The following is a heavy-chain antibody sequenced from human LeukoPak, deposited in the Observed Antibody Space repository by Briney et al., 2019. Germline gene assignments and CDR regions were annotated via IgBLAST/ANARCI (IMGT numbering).Heavy chain of an antibody. J-gene: IGHJ3*02. D-gene: IGHD3-22*01. CDR3: ANDGAYYDSSTDAFDI. CDR1: GFTFSSSA. CDR2: ISGSGGGT. V-gene: IGHV3-23*01. Sequence: GGSLRLSCAASGFTFSSSAMSWVRQAPGKGLEWVSGISGSGGGTYYADSVKGRFTISRDNSKNTLYLQMNSLRAEDTAVYYCANDGAYYDSSTDAFDIWGQGTMVTVSS.